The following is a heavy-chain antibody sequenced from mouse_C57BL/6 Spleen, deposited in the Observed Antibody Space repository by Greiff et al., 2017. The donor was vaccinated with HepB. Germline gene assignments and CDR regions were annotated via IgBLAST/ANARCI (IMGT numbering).Heavy chain of an antibody. CDR2: INPNNGGT. CDR3: ARGGYDYDGGYAMDY. V-gene: IGHV1-26*01. Sequence: EVQLQQSGPELVKPGASVKISCKASGYTFTDYYMNWVKQSHGKSLEWIGDINPNNGGTSYNQKFKGKATLTVDKSSSTPYMELRSLTSEDSAVYYCARGGYDYDGGYAMDYWGQGTSVTVSS. CDR1: GYTFTDYY. J-gene: IGHJ4*01. D-gene: IGHD2-4*01.